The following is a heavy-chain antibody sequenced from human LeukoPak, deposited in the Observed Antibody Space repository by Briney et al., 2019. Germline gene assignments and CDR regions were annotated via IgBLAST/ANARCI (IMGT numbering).Heavy chain of an antibody. J-gene: IGHJ4*02. V-gene: IGHV3-30-3*01. CDR2: ISYDGSNK. D-gene: IGHD3-3*01. CDR1: GFTFSSYA. CDR3: ARDARPLFN. Sequence: GGSLRLSCAASGFTFSSYAMHWVRQAPGKGLEWVAVISYDGSNKYYADSVKGRFTISRDNSKNTLYLQMNGLRAEDTAVYYCARDARPLFNWGQGTLVTVSS.